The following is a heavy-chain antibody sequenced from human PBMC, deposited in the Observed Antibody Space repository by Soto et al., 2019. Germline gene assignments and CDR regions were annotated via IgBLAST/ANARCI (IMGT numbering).Heavy chain of an antibody. J-gene: IGHJ3*02. Sequence: SVKVSCKASGGTFSSYAISWVRQAPGQGLEWMGGIIPIFGTANYAQKFQGRVAITADESTSTAYMELSSLRSEDTAVYYCARDRDSSGYYYVAFDIWGQGTMVTVSS. CDR2: IIPIFGTA. D-gene: IGHD3-22*01. CDR1: GGTFSSYA. CDR3: ARDRDSSGYYYVAFDI. V-gene: IGHV1-69*13.